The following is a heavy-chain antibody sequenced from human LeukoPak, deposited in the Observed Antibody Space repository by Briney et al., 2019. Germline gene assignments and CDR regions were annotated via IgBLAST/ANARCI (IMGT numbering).Heavy chain of an antibody. V-gene: IGHV1-69*02. J-gene: IGHJ3*02. Sequence: ASVNVSCKASGGTFSSYTISWVRQAPGQGLEWMGRIIPILGIANYAQKFQGRVTITADKSTSTAYMELSSLRSEDTAVYYCARALPGRITMIVVGGGAFDIWGQGTMVTVSS. D-gene: IGHD3-22*01. CDR2: IIPILGIA. CDR3: ARALPGRITMIVVGGGAFDI. CDR1: GGTFSSYT.